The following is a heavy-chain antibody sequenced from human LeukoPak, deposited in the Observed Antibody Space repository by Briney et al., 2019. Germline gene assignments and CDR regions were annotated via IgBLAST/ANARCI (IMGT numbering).Heavy chain of an antibody. CDR1: GFTFSSYW. Sequence: GGSLRLSCAASGFTFSSYWMSWVRQAPGKGLEWVANIKKDGSEKYYVDSVKGRFTISRDNAKTSLYLQMNSLRAEDTAVYFCARDLSGVTGYTYGRGIDYCGQGTLVTVSS. J-gene: IGHJ4*02. D-gene: IGHD5-18*01. V-gene: IGHV3-7*01. CDR2: IKKDGSEK. CDR3: ARDLSGVTGYTYGRGIDY.